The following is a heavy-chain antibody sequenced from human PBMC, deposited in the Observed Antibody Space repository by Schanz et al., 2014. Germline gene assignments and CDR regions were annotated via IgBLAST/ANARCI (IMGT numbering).Heavy chain of an antibody. CDR3: AREQRMAAAGRGDY. Sequence: QVQLVESGGGLVKPGGSLRLSCAASGFTFRDYYMSWIRQAPGKGLEWVSDISSGSSYANYADSVKGRFTISRDNAKNSLYLQMNSLRAEDTAVYYCAREQRMAAAGRGDYWGHGTLVTVSS. V-gene: IGHV3-11*05. CDR2: ISSGSSYA. J-gene: IGHJ4*01. CDR1: GFTFRDYY. D-gene: IGHD6-13*01.